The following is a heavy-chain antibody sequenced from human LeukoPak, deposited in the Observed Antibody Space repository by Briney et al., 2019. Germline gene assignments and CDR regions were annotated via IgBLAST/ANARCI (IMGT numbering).Heavy chain of an antibody. Sequence: GGSLRLSCAASGFAFSSYAMSWVRQAPGKGLEWVSAISGSGGSTYYADSVKGRFTISRDNSKNTLYLQMNSLRAEDTAVYYCAARRPVLRYSDWSTPFDYWGQGTLVTVSS. CDR2: ISGSGGST. V-gene: IGHV3-23*01. J-gene: IGHJ4*02. D-gene: IGHD3-9*01. CDR1: GFAFSSYA. CDR3: AARRPVLRYSDWSTPFDY.